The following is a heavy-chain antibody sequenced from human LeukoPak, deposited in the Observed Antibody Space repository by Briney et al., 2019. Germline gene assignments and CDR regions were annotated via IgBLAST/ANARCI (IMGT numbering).Heavy chain of an antibody. Sequence: ASETLSLTCTVSGGSISSYYWSWIRQPPGKGLEWIGYIYYSGSTNYNPSLKSRVTISVDTSKNQFSLKLSSVTAADTAVYYCARGRLKYYGSGSYYKGFDYWGQGTLVTVSS. CDR1: GGSISSYY. CDR2: IYYSGST. D-gene: IGHD3-10*01. CDR3: ARGRLKYYGSGSYYKGFDY. J-gene: IGHJ4*02. V-gene: IGHV4-59*01.